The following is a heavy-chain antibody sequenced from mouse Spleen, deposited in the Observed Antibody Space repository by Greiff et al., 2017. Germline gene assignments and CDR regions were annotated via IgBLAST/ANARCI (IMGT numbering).Heavy chain of an antibody. CDR3: ARSSSGYGFAY. Sequence: EVNVVESGGGLVKPGGSLKLSCAASGFTFSDYGMHWVRQAPEKGLEWVAYISSGSSTIYYADTVKGRFTISRDNAKNTLFLQMTSLRSEDTAMYYCARSSSGYGFAYWGQGTLVTVSA. V-gene: IGHV5-17*01. CDR1: GFTFSDYG. D-gene: IGHD3-2*02. J-gene: IGHJ3*01. CDR2: ISSGSSTI.